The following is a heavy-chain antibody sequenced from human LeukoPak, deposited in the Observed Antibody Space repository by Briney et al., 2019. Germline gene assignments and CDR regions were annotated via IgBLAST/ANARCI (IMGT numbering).Heavy chain of an antibody. Sequence: VSVNVSCKASGYTFTSYGISWVRQAPGQGLEWMGWISVYNGNTNYAQKFQGRVTMTTDTSTSTAYMELRSLRSDDTAVYYCARVLQQLEVDYWGQGTMVAVSS. CDR2: ISVYNGNT. V-gene: IGHV1-18*01. J-gene: IGHJ4*02. D-gene: IGHD6-6*01. CDR1: GYTFTSYG. CDR3: ARVLQQLEVDY.